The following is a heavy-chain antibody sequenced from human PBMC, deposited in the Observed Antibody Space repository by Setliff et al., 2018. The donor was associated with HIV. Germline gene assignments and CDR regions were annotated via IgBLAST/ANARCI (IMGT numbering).Heavy chain of an antibody. CDR3: ARATEAGTIDY. CDR2: INPSGGGT. Sequence: ASVKVSCKASGYTFTSYYMHWVRRAPGQGLEWMGIINPSGGGTTYARKFQGRVTVNRDTSTTTVYMELSGLRSEDTAVYYCARATEAGTIDYWGQGTRVTVSS. V-gene: IGHV1-46*01. CDR1: GYTFTSYY. J-gene: IGHJ4*02. D-gene: IGHD1-1*01.